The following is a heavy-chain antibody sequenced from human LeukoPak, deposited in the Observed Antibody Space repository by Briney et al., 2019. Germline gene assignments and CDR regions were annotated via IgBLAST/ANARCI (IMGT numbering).Heavy chain of an antibody. CDR3: ARVGDSSGYYYYGMDV. CDR1: GFTFSSYS. CDR2: ISSSSSYI. V-gene: IGHV3-21*01. J-gene: IGHJ6*02. Sequence: GGSLRLSCATSGFTFSSYSMNWVRQAPGKGLEWVSSISSSSSYIYYADSVKGRFTISRDNAKNSLYLQMNSLRAEDTAVYYCARVGDSSGYYYYGMDVWGQGTTVTVSS. D-gene: IGHD3-22*01.